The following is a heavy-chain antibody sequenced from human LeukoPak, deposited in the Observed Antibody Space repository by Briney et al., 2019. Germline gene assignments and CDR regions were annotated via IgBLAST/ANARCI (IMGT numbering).Heavy chain of an antibody. CDR3: ARASSLNWNYGYYYYYMDV. J-gene: IGHJ6*03. CDR1: GYTFTSYY. Sequence: ASVKVSCKASGYTFTSYYMHWVRQAPGQGLEWMGIINPSGGSTSYAQKFQGRVTMTRDTSTSTVYMELSSLRSEDTAVYYCARASSLNWNYGYYYYYMDVWGKGTTVTVSS. V-gene: IGHV1-46*01. CDR2: INPSGGST. D-gene: IGHD1-7*01.